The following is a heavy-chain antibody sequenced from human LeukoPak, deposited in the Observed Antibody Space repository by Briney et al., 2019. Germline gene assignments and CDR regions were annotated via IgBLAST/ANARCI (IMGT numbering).Heavy chain of an antibody. Sequence: GGSLRLSCATSGFTFNSYSMSWVRQAPGKGLEWVSYISSSGSTIYYAASVKGRFIISRDNARKSVSLQMNSLRDEDTAVYYCARTTVFDYWGQGTLVTVSS. CDR1: GFTFNSYS. V-gene: IGHV3-48*02. CDR2: ISSSGSTI. D-gene: IGHD1-14*01. J-gene: IGHJ4*02. CDR3: ARTTVFDY.